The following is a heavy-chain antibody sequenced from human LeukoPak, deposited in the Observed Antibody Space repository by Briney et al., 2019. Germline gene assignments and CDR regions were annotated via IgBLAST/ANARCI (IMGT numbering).Heavy chain of an antibody. D-gene: IGHD2-2*01. CDR3: ARGSTVPATIRRAFDI. CDR2: INPNSGGT. V-gene: IGHV1-2*02. Sequence: GASVKVSCMASGYTFTGYYIHWLRQAPGQGLEWMGWINPNSGGTNYAQKFQGRVTMTRDTSISTAYMELSSLTSDDTAVYYCARGSTVPATIRRAFDIWGQGTMVTVSS. J-gene: IGHJ3*02. CDR1: GYTFTGYY.